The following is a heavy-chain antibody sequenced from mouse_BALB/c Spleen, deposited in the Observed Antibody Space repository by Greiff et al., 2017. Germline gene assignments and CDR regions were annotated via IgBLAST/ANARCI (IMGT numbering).Heavy chain of an antibody. CDR1: GFTFSSYG. Sequence: EVKLMESGGDLVKPGGSLKLSCAASGFTFSSYGMSWVRQTPDKRLEWVATISSGGSYTYYPDSVKGRFTISRDNAKNTLYLQMSSLKSEDTAMYYCARHYYGSSLEAMDYWGQGTSVTVSS. J-gene: IGHJ4*01. V-gene: IGHV5-6*01. D-gene: IGHD1-1*01. CDR2: ISSGGSYT. CDR3: ARHYYGSSLEAMDY.